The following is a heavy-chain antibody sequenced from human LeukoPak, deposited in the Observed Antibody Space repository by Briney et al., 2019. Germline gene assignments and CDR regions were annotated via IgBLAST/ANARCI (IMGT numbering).Heavy chain of an antibody. J-gene: IGHJ4*02. Sequence: KTSETLSLTCTVSGGSASSGSYYWSWIRQPPGKGLEWIGYIYYSGSTNYDPSLKSRVTISVDTSKNQFSLKLSSVTAADTAVYYCAREQLGAPDYWGQGTLVTVSS. CDR2: IYYSGST. CDR3: AREQLGAPDY. V-gene: IGHV4-61*01. D-gene: IGHD1-26*01. CDR1: GGSASSGSYY.